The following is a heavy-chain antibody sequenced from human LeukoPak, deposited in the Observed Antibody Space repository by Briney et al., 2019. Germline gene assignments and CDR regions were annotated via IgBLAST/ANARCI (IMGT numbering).Heavy chain of an antibody. V-gene: IGHV1-2*02. CDR3: ARGPGGRSGYHPLEDYYYYYYMDV. J-gene: IGHJ6*03. Sequence: GASVKVSCKASGYTFTGYYMHWVRQAPGQGLEWMGWINPNSGGTNYAQKLQGRVTMTTDTSTSTAYMELRSLRSDDTAVYYCARGPGGRSGYHPLEDYYYYYYMDVWGKGTTVTVSS. D-gene: IGHD3-22*01. CDR1: GYTFTGYY. CDR2: INPNSGGT.